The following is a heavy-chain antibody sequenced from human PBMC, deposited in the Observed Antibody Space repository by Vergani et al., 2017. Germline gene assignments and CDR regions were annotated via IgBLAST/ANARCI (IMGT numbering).Heavy chain of an antibody. CDR3: ARHSTVEWLVKLGGIDP. J-gene: IGHJ5*02. CDR2: IYYSGST. CDR1: GASIRSSNYY. V-gene: IGHV4-39*01. Sequence: QLQLQESGPGLVKPSATLSLTCSVSGASIRSSNYYWGWIRQPPGKGLEWIASIYYSGSTYYNPSLKSRVTISVETSKNQFSRKLSSGTAADTAIYFCARHSTVEWLVKLGGIDPWGQGILVTVSS. D-gene: IGHD6-19*01.